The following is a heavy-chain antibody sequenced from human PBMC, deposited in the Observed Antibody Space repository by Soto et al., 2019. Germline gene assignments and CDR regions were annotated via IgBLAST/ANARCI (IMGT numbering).Heavy chain of an antibody. J-gene: IGHJ4*02. Sequence: SETLSLTCAVSGGSITSNWWSWVRQPPGKGLEWIGEIHHSGSFNYNPSLLSRVTISADTSKNQFFLRLTSVTAADTGVYFCARTLGPQVTGYVDSDYRWTIDQWGQGTLVTVSS. CDR1: GGSITSNW. CDR2: IHHSGSF. CDR3: ARTLGPQVTGYVDSDYRWTIDQ. V-gene: IGHV4-4*02. D-gene: IGHD4-4*01.